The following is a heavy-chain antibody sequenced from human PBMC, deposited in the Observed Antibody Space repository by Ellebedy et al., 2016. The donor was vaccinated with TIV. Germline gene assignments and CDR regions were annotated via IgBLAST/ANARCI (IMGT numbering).Heavy chain of an antibody. D-gene: IGHD7-27*01. CDR3: AKDVVETGERYFDL. V-gene: IGHV3-23*05. CDR2: IYGSGTRV. Sequence: GGSLRLXXAASGFTFSSCSMTWVRQAPGKGLEWVSTIYGSGTRVFYADPVKGRFTVSRDNSKKTLYLLMNSLRAEDTAAYYCAKDVVETGERYFDLWGRGTLVTVSS. J-gene: IGHJ2*01. CDR1: GFTFSSCS.